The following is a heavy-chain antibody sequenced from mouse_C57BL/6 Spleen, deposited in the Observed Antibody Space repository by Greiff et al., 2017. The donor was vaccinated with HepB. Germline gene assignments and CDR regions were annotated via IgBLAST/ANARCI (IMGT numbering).Heavy chain of an antibody. V-gene: IGHV1-54*01. Sequence: VMLVESGAELVRPGTSVKVSCKASGYAFTNYLIEWVKQRPGQGLEWIGVINPGSGGTNYNEKFKGKATLTADKSSSTAYMQLSSLTSEDSAVYFCARAAYYYGSSYTGFAYWGQGTLVTVSA. D-gene: IGHD1-1*01. J-gene: IGHJ3*01. CDR1: GYAFTNYL. CDR3: ARAAYYYGSSYTGFAY. CDR2: INPGSGGT.